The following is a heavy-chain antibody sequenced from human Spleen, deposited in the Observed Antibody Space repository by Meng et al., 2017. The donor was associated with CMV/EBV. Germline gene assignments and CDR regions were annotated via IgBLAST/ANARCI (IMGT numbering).Heavy chain of an antibody. CDR2: IMQDGSEK. J-gene: IGHJ6*02. CDR3: ARDYQDNTDFWSAPPHMDV. Sequence: GESLKISCAASGFTFSSYRMNWVRQAPGKGLEWVANIMQDGSEKYYVGSVKGRFTISRDNAKNSLYLQMNSLRAEDTAVYYCARDYQDNTDFWSAPPHMDVWGQGTTVTVSS. CDR1: GFTFSSYR. V-gene: IGHV3-7*01. D-gene: IGHD3-3*01.